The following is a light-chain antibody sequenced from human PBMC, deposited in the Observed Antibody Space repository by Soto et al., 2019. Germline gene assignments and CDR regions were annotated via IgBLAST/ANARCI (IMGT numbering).Light chain of an antibody. V-gene: IGLV2-14*01. CDR2: DVT. CDR3: SSYTISRTYV. CDR1: NSDVGGYNY. J-gene: IGLJ1*01. Sequence: QSVLTQPASVSGSPGQSITISCTGTNSDVGGYNYVSWYQQHPGKAPKLLIYDVTNRPSGVSIRFSGSKSGNTASLTISALQADFFFYYHCSSYTISRTYVFRCATKVTVL.